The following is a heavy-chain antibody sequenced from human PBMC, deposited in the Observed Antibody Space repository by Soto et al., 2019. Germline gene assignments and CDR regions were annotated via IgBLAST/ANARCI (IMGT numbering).Heavy chain of an antibody. D-gene: IGHD5-18*01. V-gene: IGHV4-59*01. Sequence: SETLSLTCTVSGGSISSFSWSWIRQPPGKGLEYIGNVYYSGNTNYNPSLKSRVIVSVDTSKNQFSLRLSSVTAADTAVYYCARARYKYFDYWGQGTPV. CDR3: ARARYKYFDY. CDR1: GGSISSFS. CDR2: VYYSGNT. J-gene: IGHJ4*02.